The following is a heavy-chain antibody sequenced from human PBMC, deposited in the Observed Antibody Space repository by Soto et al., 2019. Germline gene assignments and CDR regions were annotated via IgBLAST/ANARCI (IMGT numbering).Heavy chain of an antibody. Sequence: SETVSLTCTVSGGSTSSDNYWSWIRQPPGKGLEWIGHIYYSGNTDYNPSLKSRLAISIDTSKNQFSLKLSSVTAADTAVHYCARKGWRFGVVPRGGLAPWGQGSLVTVSS. V-gene: IGHV4-30-4*01. J-gene: IGHJ5*02. CDR2: IYYSGNT. CDR1: GGSTSSDNY. CDR3: ARKGWRFGVVPRGGLAP. D-gene: IGHD3-3*01.